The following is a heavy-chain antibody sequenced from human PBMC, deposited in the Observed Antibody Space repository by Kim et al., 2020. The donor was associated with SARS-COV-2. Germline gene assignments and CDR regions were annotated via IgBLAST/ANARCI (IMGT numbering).Heavy chain of an antibody. D-gene: IGHD6-19*01. V-gene: IGHV4-59*13. CDR1: GGSISSYY. J-gene: IGHJ4*02. CDR2: IYYSGST. Sequence: SETLSLTCTVSGGSISSYYWTWIRQPPGKGLEWIGYIYYSGSTNYNPSLKSRVTISVDTSKNQFSLKLSSVTAADTAVYFCAGGSGRYAYWGQGTLITVSS. CDR3: AGGSGRYAY.